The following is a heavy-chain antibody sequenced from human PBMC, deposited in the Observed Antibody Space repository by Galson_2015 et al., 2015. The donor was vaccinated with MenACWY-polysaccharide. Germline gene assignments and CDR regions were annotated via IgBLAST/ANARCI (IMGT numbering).Heavy chain of an antibody. CDR1: GFTFSSYV. V-gene: IGHV3-23*01. CDR3: AKGGREVDNWLDP. J-gene: IGHJ5*02. Sequence: PLRLSCAVSGFTFSSYVMSWVRQAPGRGLEWVSSITDSGSSTYYVDSVKGRFTISRDNSKNTLFLQMNSLRADDTAVYYCAKGGREVDNWLDPWGQGALVTVSS. CDR2: ITDSGSST. D-gene: IGHD1-26*01.